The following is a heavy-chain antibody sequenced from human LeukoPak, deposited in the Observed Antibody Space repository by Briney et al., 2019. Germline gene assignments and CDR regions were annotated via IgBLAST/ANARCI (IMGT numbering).Heavy chain of an antibody. V-gene: IGHV4-39*01. D-gene: IGHD3-10*01. Sequence: KSSETLSLTCTVSGGSISSSSYYWGWIRHPPGKGLEWIGSIYYSGSTYYTPSLKSRVTISVDTSKNQFSLKLSSVTAADTAVYYCASPVQLIWFGELYNYHAFDIWGQGTMVTVSS. CDR1: GGSISSSSYY. CDR3: ASPVQLIWFGELYNYHAFDI. CDR2: IYYSGST. J-gene: IGHJ3*02.